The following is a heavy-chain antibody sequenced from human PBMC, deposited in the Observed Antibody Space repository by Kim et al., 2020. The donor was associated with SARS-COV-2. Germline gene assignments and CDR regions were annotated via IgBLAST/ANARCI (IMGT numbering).Heavy chain of an antibody. CDR1: GFTFSSYG. Sequence: GGSLRLSCAASGFTFSSYGMHWVRQAPGKGLEWVAVISYDGSNKYYADSVKGRFTISRDNSKNTLYLQMNSLRAEDTAVYYCAKGVGWELSLFDYWGQGTLVTVSS. CDR2: ISYDGSNK. D-gene: IGHD1-26*01. V-gene: IGHV3-30*18. J-gene: IGHJ4*02. CDR3: AKGVGWELSLFDY.